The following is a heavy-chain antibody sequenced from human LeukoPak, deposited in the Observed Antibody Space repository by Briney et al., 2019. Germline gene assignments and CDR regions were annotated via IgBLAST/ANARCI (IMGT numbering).Heavy chain of an antibody. V-gene: IGHV3-33*06. J-gene: IGHJ4*02. CDR3: AKDRGYGDIFFDY. D-gene: IGHD4-17*01. CDR2: IWYDGSNK. Sequence: GRSLRLSCAASRFTFSTYGMHWVRQAPGKGLEWVAVIWYDGSNKYYADSVKGRFTISRDDPKKTLYLEMNSLRDEDTALYYCAKDRGYGDIFFDYWGQGTLVTVSS. CDR1: RFTFSTYG.